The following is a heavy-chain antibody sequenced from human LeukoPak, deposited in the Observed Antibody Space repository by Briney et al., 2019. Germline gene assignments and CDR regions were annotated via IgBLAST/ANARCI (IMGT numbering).Heavy chain of an antibody. CDR1: GYTFTSYG. V-gene: IGHV1-18*01. CDR2: ISAYNGNT. Sequence: ASVKVSCKASGYTFTSYGISWVRQAPGQGLEWMGWISAYNGNTNYAQKLQGRVTMTTDTSTSTAYMEVRSLRSDATAVYYCATTNSGYDLYYYYGMDVWGQGTTVTVSS. J-gene: IGHJ6*02. D-gene: IGHD5-12*01. CDR3: ATTNSGYDLYYYYGMDV.